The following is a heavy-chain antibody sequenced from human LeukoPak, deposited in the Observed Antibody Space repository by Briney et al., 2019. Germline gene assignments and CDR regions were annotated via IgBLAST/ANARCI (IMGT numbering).Heavy chain of an antibody. V-gene: IGHV4-39*01. J-gene: IGHJ5*02. CDR2: ISYSGTN. CDR1: GGSVSSSSYY. Sequence: PSEPLSLTCTVSGGSVSSSSYYWGWVRQSPGKGLEWIGSISYSGTNYNNPSLKCRVSLSIDTSKNQFSVKLTSVAAADTAMYYCASLGTLRSWGQGTLVTVSS. CDR3: ASLGTLRS. D-gene: IGHD7-27*01.